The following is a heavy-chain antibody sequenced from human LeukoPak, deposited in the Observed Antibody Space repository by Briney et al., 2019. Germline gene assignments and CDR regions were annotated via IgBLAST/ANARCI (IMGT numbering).Heavy chain of an antibody. Sequence: SETLSLTCAVYGGSFSDYYWSWIRQPPGKGLEWIGHIYYSGSANYNPSLKSRVTISVDTSKIQFSLKLSSVTAADTAVYYCARGFSDNWYIYWGQGTLVTVSS. J-gene: IGHJ4*02. CDR3: ARGFSDNWYIY. D-gene: IGHD6-13*01. V-gene: IGHV4-59*08. CDR2: IYYSGSA. CDR1: GGSFSDYY.